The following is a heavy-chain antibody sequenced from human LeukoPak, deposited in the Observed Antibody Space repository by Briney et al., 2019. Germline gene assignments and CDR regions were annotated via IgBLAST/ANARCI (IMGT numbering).Heavy chain of an antibody. V-gene: IGHV1-2*02. D-gene: IGHD1-26*01. CDR1: GYTFTCYY. J-gene: IGHJ5*01. CDR2: VNPNSGDT. Sequence: ASVKVSCKASGYTFTCYYLHWVRQAPGQGLEWMGCVNPNSGDTNYAQKFQGSVTMTRDTSISTVYMELSRPRSDDTAVYYCARASGSYWWFDSWGQGTLVTVSS. CDR3: ARASGSYWWFDS.